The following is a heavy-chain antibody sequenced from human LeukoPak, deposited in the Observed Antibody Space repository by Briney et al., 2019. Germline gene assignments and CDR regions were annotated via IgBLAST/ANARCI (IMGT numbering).Heavy chain of an antibody. CDR3: ARDIKMATTNLYYFDY. V-gene: IGHV7-4-1*02. CDR1: GYTFTSYA. CDR2: INTNTGNP. Sequence: ASVKVSCKASGYTFTSYAMNWVRQAPGQGLEWMGWINTNTGNPTYAQGFTGRFVFSLDTSVSTAYLQISSLKAEDTAVYYCARDIKMATTNLYYFDYWGQGTLVTVSS. D-gene: IGHD5-24*01. J-gene: IGHJ4*02.